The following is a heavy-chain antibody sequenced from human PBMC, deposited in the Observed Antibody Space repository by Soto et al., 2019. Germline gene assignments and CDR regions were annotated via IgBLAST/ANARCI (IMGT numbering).Heavy chain of an antibody. V-gene: IGHV4-61*08. CDR1: GGSISSGDYY. Sequence: ASETLSLTCTVSGGSISSGDYYWSWIRQPPGKGLEWIGYIYYSGSTNYNPSLKSRVTISVDTSKNQFSLELSSVTAADTAVYYCAGELPGHQFDYWGQGTLVTVSS. D-gene: IGHD1-26*01. J-gene: IGHJ4*02. CDR3: AGELPGHQFDY. CDR2: IYYSGST.